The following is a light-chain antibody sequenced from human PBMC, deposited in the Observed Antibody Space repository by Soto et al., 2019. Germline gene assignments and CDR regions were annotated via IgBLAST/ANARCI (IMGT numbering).Light chain of an antibody. CDR3: QSYDSSLSVYV. J-gene: IGLJ1*01. Sequence: QSVLTQPPSVSGAPGQRVTIACTGSSSNIGAGYDVHWYQQLPGTAPKLLIYDNRNRPSGVPDRFSGSKSGTSASLAITGLQAEDEADYYCQSYDSSLSVYVFGTGTKLTVL. CDR2: DNR. V-gene: IGLV1-40*01. CDR1: SSNIGAGYD.